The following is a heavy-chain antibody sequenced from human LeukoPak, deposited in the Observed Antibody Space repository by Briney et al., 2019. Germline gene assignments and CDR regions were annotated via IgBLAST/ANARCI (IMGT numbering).Heavy chain of an antibody. CDR3: ARGKRYYGLGSYISGY. D-gene: IGHD3-10*01. Sequence: GASVKVSCKASGYTFTSYDINWVRQATGQGLEWMGWMNPNSGNTGYAQKFQGRVTMTRNTSISTAYMELSSLRSEDTAVYYCARGKRYYGLGSYISGYWGQGTLITLSS. CDR2: MNPNSGNT. V-gene: IGHV1-8*01. CDR1: GYTFTSYD. J-gene: IGHJ4*02.